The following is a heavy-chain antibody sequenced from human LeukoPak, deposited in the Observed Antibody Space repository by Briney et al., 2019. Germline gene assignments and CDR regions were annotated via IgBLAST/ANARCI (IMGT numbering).Heavy chain of an antibody. CDR2: MYQSGST. D-gene: IGHD3-10*01. Sequence: PSETLSLTCTVSGYSISSGYYWGWIRQPPGKGLEWIGSMYQSGSTYYNPSLKSRVTISVDTSKNQFSLKLTSVTAADTAVYYCARVEEGYGSGRRENYYYYYMDVWGKGTTVTISS. CDR1: GYSISSGYY. J-gene: IGHJ6*03. V-gene: IGHV4-38-2*02. CDR3: ARVEEGYGSGRRENYYYYYMDV.